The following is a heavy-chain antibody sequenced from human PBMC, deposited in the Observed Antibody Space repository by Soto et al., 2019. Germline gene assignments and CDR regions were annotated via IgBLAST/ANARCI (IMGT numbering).Heavy chain of an antibody. D-gene: IGHD3-9*01. Sequence: GGSLRLSCAASGFTFSSYGMHWVRQAPGKGLEWVAVIWYDGSNKYYADSVKGRFTISRDNSKNTLYLQMNSLRAEDTAVYYCARDKFSTEYYDILTGYPPSYYYMDVWGKGTTVTVSS. CDR2: IWYDGSNK. J-gene: IGHJ6*03. CDR3: ARDKFSTEYYDILTGYPPSYYYMDV. V-gene: IGHV3-33*01. CDR1: GFTFSSYG.